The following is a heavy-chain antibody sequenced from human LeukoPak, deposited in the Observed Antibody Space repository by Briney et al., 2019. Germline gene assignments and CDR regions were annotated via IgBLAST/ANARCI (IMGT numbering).Heavy chain of an antibody. V-gene: IGHV1-2*02. CDR2: INPSNGGT. Sequence: ASVKVSCKASGYTFTDYYIHWVRQAPGQGLEWMGWINPSNGGTNFAQEFQGRVTMTRDTSISTAYMELSRLTSDDTAVYYCARVGYFGSGSYRPYWGQGTLVTVSS. D-gene: IGHD3-10*01. CDR1: GYTFTDYY. CDR3: ARVGYFGSGSYRPY. J-gene: IGHJ4*02.